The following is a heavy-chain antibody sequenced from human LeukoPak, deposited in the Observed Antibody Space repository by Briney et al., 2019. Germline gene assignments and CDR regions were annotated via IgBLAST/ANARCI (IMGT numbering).Heavy chain of an antibody. J-gene: IGHJ4*02. Sequence: GGSLRLSCAASGFTFRSYGMHWVRQAPGKGLEWVTFIRYDGSKKYYADSVKGRFTISRDNSKNTLYLQMNSLRAEDTAVYYCARGWEGTYQYSGYGAGGYWGQGTLVTVSS. CDR1: GFTFRSYG. CDR3: ARGWEGTYQYSGYGAGGY. V-gene: IGHV3-30*02. CDR2: IRYDGSKK. D-gene: IGHD5-12*01.